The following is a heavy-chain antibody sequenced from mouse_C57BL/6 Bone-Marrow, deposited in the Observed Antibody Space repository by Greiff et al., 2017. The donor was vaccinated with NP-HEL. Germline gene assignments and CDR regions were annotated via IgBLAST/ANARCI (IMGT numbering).Heavy chain of an antibody. CDR1: GYTFTSYW. CDR3: ALITTVVAFDY. D-gene: IGHD1-1*01. Sequence: VQLPQPGAELVKPGASVKLSCKASGYTFTSYWLQWVKQRPGQGLEWIGEIDTSDSYTTYHQKFKGTATLTVDTSSSTAYMQLSSLTSEDSAVYYCALITTVVAFDYWGQGTTLTVSS. V-gene: IGHV1-50*01. J-gene: IGHJ2*01. CDR2: IDTSDSYT.